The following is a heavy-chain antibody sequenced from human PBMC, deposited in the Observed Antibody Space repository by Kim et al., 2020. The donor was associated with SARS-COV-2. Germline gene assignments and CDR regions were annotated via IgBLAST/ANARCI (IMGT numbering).Heavy chain of an antibody. Sequence: GGSLRLSCAASGFTFDDYAMHWVRQAPGKGLEWVSGISCNSGSICYADSVKGRFTISRDNAKNSLYLQMNSLRAEDTALYYCAKDFGVSKQWLVRRYFDYWSKGTLVAVTS. V-gene: IGHV3-9*01. CDR3: AKDFGVSKQWLVRRYFDY. CDR2: ISCNSGSI. CDR1: GFTFDDYA. D-gene: IGHD6-19*01. J-gene: IGHJ4*02.